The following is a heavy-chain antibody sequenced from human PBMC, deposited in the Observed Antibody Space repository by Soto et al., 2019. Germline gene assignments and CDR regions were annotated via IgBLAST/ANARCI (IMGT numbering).Heavy chain of an antibody. CDR3: ARARPYCSSTSCYPKGRHWFDP. V-gene: IGHV1-18*01. Sequence: QVQLVQSGAEVKKPGASVKVSCKASGYTFTSYGISWVRQAPGQGLEWMGWISAYNGNTNYAQKLQGRVTMTTDTSTSTVYMELRSLRSDDTAVYYCARARPYCSSTSCYPKGRHWFDPWGQGTLVTVSS. CDR2: ISAYNGNT. D-gene: IGHD2-2*01. CDR1: GYTFTSYG. J-gene: IGHJ5*02.